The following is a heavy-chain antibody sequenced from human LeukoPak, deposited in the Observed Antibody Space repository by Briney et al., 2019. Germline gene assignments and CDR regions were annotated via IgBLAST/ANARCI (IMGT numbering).Heavy chain of an antibody. Sequence: GGSLRLSCAASGFTFSDHYMDWGRQSPGKGLEGVGRSRNKAKGYTTEYAATVKGRFTISRDDSENSLYLQMNSLKTEDTAVYYCARFVVVIGNFGYWGQGTLVTVSS. CDR1: GFTFSDHY. CDR2: SRNKAKGYTT. CDR3: ARFVVVIGNFGY. V-gene: IGHV3-72*01. J-gene: IGHJ4*02. D-gene: IGHD2-21*01.